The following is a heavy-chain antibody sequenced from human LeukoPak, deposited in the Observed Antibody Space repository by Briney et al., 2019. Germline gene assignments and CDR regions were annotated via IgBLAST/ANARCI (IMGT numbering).Heavy chain of an antibody. CDR3: AKDPNYYDSSGLDY. CDR1: GFSFNSFG. J-gene: IGHJ4*02. D-gene: IGHD3-22*01. V-gene: IGHV3-30*18. Sequence: GGSLRLSCAASGFSFNSFGMHWVRQAPGKGLEWVAVISYDGAYKNYADSVKGRLTISRDNSKNTLYLQMNSLRAEDTAVYYCAKDPNYYDSSGLDYWGQGTLVTVSS. CDR2: ISYDGAYK.